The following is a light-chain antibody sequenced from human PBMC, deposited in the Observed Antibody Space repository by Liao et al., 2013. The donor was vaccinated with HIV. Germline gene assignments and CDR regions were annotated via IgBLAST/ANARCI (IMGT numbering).Light chain of an antibody. CDR1: KLGNKH. CDR2: QDT. V-gene: IGLV3-1*01. J-gene: IGLJ3*02. Sequence: SYELTQPPSVSVSPGQTASITCSGDKLGNKHASWYQQKPGQSPVLVIYQDTRRPSGIPERFSGSNSGNTATLTISGTQAMDEADYYCQAWDNNYRVFGGGTKLTVL. CDR3: QAWDNNYRV.